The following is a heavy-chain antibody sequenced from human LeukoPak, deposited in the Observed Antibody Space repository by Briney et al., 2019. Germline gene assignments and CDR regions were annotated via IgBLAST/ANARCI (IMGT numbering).Heavy chain of an antibody. Sequence: ASVKVSCKASGYTFTSYGISWVRQAPGQGLEWMGWISAYNGNTNYAQKLQGRVTMTTDTSTSTAYMELRSLRSDDTAVYYCARGFSPVHSGSYYRYWGQGTLVTVSS. CDR3: ARGFSPVHSGSYYRY. CDR1: GYTFTSYG. V-gene: IGHV1-18*01. D-gene: IGHD1-26*01. J-gene: IGHJ4*02. CDR2: ISAYNGNT.